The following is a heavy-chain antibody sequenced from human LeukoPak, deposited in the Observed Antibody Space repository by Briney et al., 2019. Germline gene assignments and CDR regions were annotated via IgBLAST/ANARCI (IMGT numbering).Heavy chain of an antibody. J-gene: IGHJ5*02. CDR3: ARSPRNAQYGDYLNWFDP. V-gene: IGHV4-31*03. D-gene: IGHD4-17*01. CDR1: GGSISSGGYY. CDR2: IYYSGST. Sequence: SETLSLTCTVSGGSISSGGYYWSWIRQHPGKGLEWIGYIYYSGSTYYNPSLKSRVTISVDTSKNQFSLKLSSVTAADTAVYYCARSPRNAQYGDYLNWFDPWGQGTLVTVSS.